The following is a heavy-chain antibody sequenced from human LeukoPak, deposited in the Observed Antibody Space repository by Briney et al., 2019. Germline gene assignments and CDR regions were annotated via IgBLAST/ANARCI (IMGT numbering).Heavy chain of an antibody. D-gene: IGHD6-13*01. V-gene: IGHV3-21*01. CDR3: ARDFSSSPTFDY. CDR2: ISSSSSYI. J-gene: IGHJ4*02. Sequence: GGSLRLSCAASGFAFGDYAIHWVRQAPGKGLEWVSSISSSSSYIYYADSVKGRFTISRDNAKNSLYLQMNSLRAEDTAVYYCARDFSSSPTFDYWGQGTLVTVSS. CDR1: GFAFGDYA.